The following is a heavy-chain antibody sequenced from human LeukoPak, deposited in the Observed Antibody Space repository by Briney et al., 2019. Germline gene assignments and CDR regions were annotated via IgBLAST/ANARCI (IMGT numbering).Heavy chain of an antibody. CDR2: MNPNSGNT. CDR1: GYTFTSYD. J-gene: IGHJ4*02. CDR3: ARDYYDSSGYYYYFDY. V-gene: IGHV1-8*01. D-gene: IGHD3-22*01. Sequence: ASVKVSCKASGYTFTSYDINWVRQATGQGLEWMGWMNPNSGNTGYAQKFQGRVTTTRNTSISTAYMELSSLRSEDTAVYYCARDYYDSSGYYYYFDYWGQGTLVTVSS.